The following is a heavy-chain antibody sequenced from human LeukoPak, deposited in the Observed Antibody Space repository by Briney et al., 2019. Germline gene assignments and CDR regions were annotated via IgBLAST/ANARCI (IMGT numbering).Heavy chain of an antibody. J-gene: IGHJ4*02. CDR2: ISAYNGNT. V-gene: IGHV1-18*01. D-gene: IGHD6-19*01. CDR1: GYTFTSYG. CDR3: ATGGIAVAGRLEPSFDIAY. Sequence: GASVKVSCKASGYTFTSYGISWVRQAPGQGLEWMGWISAYNGNTNYAQKFQGRVTMTEDTSTDTAYMELSSLRSEDTAVYYCATGGIAVAGRLEPSFDIAYWGRGTLVTVSS.